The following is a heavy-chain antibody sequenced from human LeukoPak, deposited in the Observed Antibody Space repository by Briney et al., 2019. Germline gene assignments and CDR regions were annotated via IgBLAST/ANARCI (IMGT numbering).Heavy chain of an antibody. CDR2: IYYSGST. Sequence: SETLSLTCTVSGGSISSSSYYWGWIRQPPGKGLEWIGSIYYSGSTYYNPSLKSRVTISVDTSKNQFSLKLSSVTAADTAVYYCARHGPLEWFSLEMDVWGKGTTVTVSS. CDR1: GGSISSSSYY. J-gene: IGHJ6*04. D-gene: IGHD3-3*01. V-gene: IGHV4-39*01. CDR3: ARHGPLEWFSLEMDV.